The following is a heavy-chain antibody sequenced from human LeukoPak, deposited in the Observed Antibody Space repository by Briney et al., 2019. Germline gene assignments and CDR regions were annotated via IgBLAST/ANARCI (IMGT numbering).Heavy chain of an antibody. J-gene: IGHJ4*02. CDR1: GGSISSSSYY. Sequence: QASETLSLTCTVSGGSISSSSYYWGWIRQPPGKGLEWIGSIYYSGSTYYNPSLKSRVTISVDTSKNQFSLKLSSVTAADTAVYYCASGVVQIPVRWGQGTLVTVSS. CDR3: ASGVVQIPVR. CDR2: IYYSGST. V-gene: IGHV4-39*01. D-gene: IGHD3-3*01.